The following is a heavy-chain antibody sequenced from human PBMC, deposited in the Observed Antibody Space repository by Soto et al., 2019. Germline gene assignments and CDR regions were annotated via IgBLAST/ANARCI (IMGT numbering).Heavy chain of an antibody. CDR1: GFTFSSYG. V-gene: IGHV3-30*03. D-gene: IGHD1-26*01. Sequence: QVQLVESGGGVVQPGRSLRLSCAASGFTFSSYGMHWVRQAPGKGLEWVAVISYDGSNKYYADSVKGRFTISRDNSKNTLYLQMNSLRAEDTAVYYCSLWELLSNDAFDIWGQGTMVTVSS. CDR3: SLWELLSNDAFDI. CDR2: ISYDGSNK. J-gene: IGHJ3*02.